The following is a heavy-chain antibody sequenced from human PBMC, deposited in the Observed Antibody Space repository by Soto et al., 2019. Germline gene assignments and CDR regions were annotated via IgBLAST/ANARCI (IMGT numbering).Heavy chain of an antibody. V-gene: IGHV3-30*18. CDR3: AKDPPRYDSSGYYDY. Sequence: SLRISYAASILLFRRYVMHCVRRGPAKGLEWVAVISYDGSNKYYADSVKGRFTISRDNSKNTLYLQMNSLRAEDTAVYYCAKDPPRYDSSGYYDYWGQGKPVTVSA. J-gene: IGHJ4*01. CDR1: ILLFRRYV. CDR2: ISYDGSNK. D-gene: IGHD3-22*01.